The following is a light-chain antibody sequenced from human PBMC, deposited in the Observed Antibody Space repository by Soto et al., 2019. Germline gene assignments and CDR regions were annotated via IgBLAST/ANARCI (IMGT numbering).Light chain of an antibody. CDR1: QNIRSW. CDR3: QQYDEYPLT. V-gene: IGKV1-5*01. Sequence: DIQMTQSPSTLSASVGDRVTITCRASQNIRSWLAWYQQRPGKVPNLLIWDTSKLQSGVPSRFSGSGSGTEFTLTIASLPRDDFAAYWCQQYDEYPLTFGGGTKVEHK. CDR2: DTS. J-gene: IGKJ4*01.